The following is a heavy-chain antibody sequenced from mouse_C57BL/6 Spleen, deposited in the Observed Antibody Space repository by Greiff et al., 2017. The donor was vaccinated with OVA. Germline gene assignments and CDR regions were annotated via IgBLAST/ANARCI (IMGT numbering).Heavy chain of an antibody. D-gene: IGHD1-1*01. V-gene: IGHV3-6*01. CDR3: AREGYGSSGDY. Sequence: VQLQQSGPGLVKPSQSLSLTCSVTGYSITSGYYWNWIRQFPGNKLEWMGYISYDGSNNYNPSLKNRISITRDTSKNQFFLKLNSVTTEDTATYYCAREGYGSSGDYWGQGTTLTVSS. CDR2: ISYDGSN. CDR1: GYSITSGYY. J-gene: IGHJ2*01.